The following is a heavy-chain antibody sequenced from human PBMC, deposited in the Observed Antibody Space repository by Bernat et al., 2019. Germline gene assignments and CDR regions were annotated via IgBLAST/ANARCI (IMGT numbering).Heavy chain of an antibody. D-gene: IGHD1-26*01. CDR2: IYYSGST. V-gene: IGHV4-39*01. J-gene: IGHJ5*02. CDR3: ARHLEAMGSQHWLDP. Sequence: QLQLQHSLPGLVKPSETLSLTSTVSCCSITSSSYYCGWIRQPPRKRLEWIGSIYYSGSTYYNPSLKSRVTISIDTSKNQVSMKLSCVTAADTAVHYCARHLEAMGSQHWLDPWGQGTLVTVSS. CDR1: CCSITSSSYY.